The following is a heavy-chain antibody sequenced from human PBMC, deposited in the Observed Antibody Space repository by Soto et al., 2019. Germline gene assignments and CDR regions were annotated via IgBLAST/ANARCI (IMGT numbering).Heavy chain of an antibody. J-gene: IGHJ4*02. D-gene: IGHD6-19*01. CDR1: GGSISGHY. CDR3: ARVGSSGWSPDY. V-gene: IGHV4-59*11. CDR2: IFYSGST. Sequence: PSETLSLTCSVSGGSISGHYWTWIRQSPGKGLEWIGSIFYSGSTNYNPSLKSRVNISVDTSKNQFSLKMSSVTAADTAVYYSARVGSSGWSPDYWGRGTLVTVSS.